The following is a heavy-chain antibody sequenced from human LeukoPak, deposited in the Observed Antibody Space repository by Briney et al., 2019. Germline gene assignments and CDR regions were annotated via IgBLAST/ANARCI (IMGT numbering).Heavy chain of an antibody. CDR2: IYYTGST. CDR3: AAVGPGLDY. V-gene: IGHV4-59*01. D-gene: IGHD1-26*01. CDR1: GASISSYY. J-gene: IGHJ4*02. Sequence: SETLSLTCTVSGASISSYYWSWIRQPPGKGLEWTGYIYYTGSTNSNPSLKSRVTISLDTSKNQFSLKVSSVTAADTAVYYCAAVGPGLDYWGQGTLVTVSS.